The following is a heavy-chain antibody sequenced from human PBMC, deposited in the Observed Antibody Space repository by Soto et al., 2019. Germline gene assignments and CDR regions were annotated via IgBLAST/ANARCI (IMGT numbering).Heavy chain of an antibody. V-gene: IGHV4-39*02. CDR2: IYYSGST. CDR3: TNSDWFDA. J-gene: IGHJ5*02. Sequence: QLQLQESGPGLVKPSETLSLTCTVSGGSISSSTYFWGWIRQPPGKGLEWIGNIYYSGSTYYNPTPTSRVAISTHSSKVHFSLTLTSVTAADSAVYYCTNSDWFDARGQGTLVTVSS. CDR1: GGSISSSTYF.